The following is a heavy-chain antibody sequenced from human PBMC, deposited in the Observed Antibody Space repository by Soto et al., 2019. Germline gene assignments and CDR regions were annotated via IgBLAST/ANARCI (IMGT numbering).Heavy chain of an antibody. CDR2: VYGGGGTRR. Sequence: DVRLVESAGGLVRPGGSLRLSCEVSGMYFPHAYMNWVRQAPGKGLEWVGRVYGGGGTRREHAVPERDRFSITRDDSKNTIYLQMDSLRIEDTAIYFCVYQRDCIGRWHWGGGALVTVSS. V-gene: IGHV3-15*07. J-gene: IGHJ4*02. D-gene: IGHD2-21*02. CDR3: VYQRDCIGRWH. CDR1: GMYFPHAY.